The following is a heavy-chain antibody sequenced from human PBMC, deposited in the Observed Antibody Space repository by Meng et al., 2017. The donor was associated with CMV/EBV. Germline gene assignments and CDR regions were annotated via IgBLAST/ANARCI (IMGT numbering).Heavy chain of an antibody. CDR2: IIPILGIA. J-gene: IGHJ5*02. D-gene: IGHD3-3*01. CDR1: FSSYA. CDR3: ARDQRVLRFLEWLTGGWFDP. V-gene: IGHV1-69*10. Sequence: FSSYAISWVRQAPGQGLEWMGGIIPILGIANYAQKFQGRVTITADKSTSTAYMELSSLRSEDTAVYYCARDQRVLRFLEWLTGGWFDPWGQGTLVTAPQ.